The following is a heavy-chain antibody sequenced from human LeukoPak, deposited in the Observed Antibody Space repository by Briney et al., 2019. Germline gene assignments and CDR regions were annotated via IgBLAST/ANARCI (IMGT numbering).Heavy chain of an antibody. CDR1: GYTFTGYY. D-gene: IGHD4-17*01. CDR3: ARESAVTMADYGMDV. CDR2: INPNSGGT. J-gene: IGHJ6*02. Sequence: ASVKVSCKASGYTFTGYYMHWVRQAPGQGLEWMGRINPNSGGTNYAQKFQGRVTMTRDTSISTAYMELSRLRSDDTAVYYCARESAVTMADYGMDVWGQGTTVTVSS. V-gene: IGHV1-2*06.